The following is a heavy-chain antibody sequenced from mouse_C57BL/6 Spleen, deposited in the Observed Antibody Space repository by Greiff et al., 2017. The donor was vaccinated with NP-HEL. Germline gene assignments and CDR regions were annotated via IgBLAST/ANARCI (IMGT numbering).Heavy chain of an antibody. V-gene: IGHV1-81*01. D-gene: IGHD1-1*01. Sequence: VKLMESGAELARPGASVKLSCKASGYTFTSYGISWVKQRTGQGLEWIGEIYPRSGNTYYNEKFKGKATLTADKSSSTAYLELRRLTSTDSAVYFCAREGDGSSPFAYWGQGTLVTVSA. CDR2: IYPRSGNT. CDR3: AREGDGSSPFAY. CDR1: GYTFTSYG. J-gene: IGHJ3*01.